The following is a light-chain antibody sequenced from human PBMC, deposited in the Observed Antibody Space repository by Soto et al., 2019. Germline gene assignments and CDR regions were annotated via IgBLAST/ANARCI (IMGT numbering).Light chain of an antibody. J-gene: IGLJ2*01. CDR1: RSDVGDDNY. CDR2: EVT. Sequence: QSALTQPPSASGSPGQSVTISCTGTRSDVGDDNYVSWYQQHPGKAPKLLIYEVTKRPSGVPDRFSGSKSANTASLTVSGLQAEDEADYYCSSYAVSDNCEVFGGGTKVTVL. CDR3: SSYAVSDNCEV. V-gene: IGLV2-8*01.